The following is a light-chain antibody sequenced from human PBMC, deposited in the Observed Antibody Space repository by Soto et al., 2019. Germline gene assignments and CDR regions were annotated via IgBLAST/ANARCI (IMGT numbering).Light chain of an antibody. CDR2: EGS. Sequence: ALTQPASVSGSPGQSITISCTGSSSDVGSYNVVSWFQQQPGKAPRLMIYEGSRRPSGVPHRFSDSKSGNTASLTISGLQAEDEADYYCCSYAGSNIWVFGGGTKLTVL. J-gene: IGLJ3*02. CDR3: CSYAGSNIWV. CDR1: SSDVGSYNV. V-gene: IGLV2-23*01.